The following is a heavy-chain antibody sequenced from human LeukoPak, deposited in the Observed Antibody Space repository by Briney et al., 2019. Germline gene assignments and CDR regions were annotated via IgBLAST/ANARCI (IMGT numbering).Heavy chain of an antibody. CDR3: ARGPSSYDY. V-gene: IGHV3-11*01. Sequence: GGSLRLSCAASGFTFSNYYMSWIRQAPGKGLEWVSYINTIGTTIYYADSLKGRFTISRDNAKNSLSLQMNSLRAEDTAVYYCARGPSSYDYWGQGTLVTVSS. CDR1: GFTFSNYY. J-gene: IGHJ4*02. D-gene: IGHD6-13*01. CDR2: INTIGTTI.